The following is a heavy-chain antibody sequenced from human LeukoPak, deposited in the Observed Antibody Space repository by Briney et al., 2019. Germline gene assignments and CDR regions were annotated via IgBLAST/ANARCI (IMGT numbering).Heavy chain of an antibody. CDR2: IYYSWST. Sequence: SETLSLTCTVSGGSISSGGYYWSWIRQHPGKGLEWIGYIYYSWSTYYNPSLKSRVTISVDTSKNQFSLKLSSVTAADTAVYYCARHVEMATTKGYYYYGMDVWGQGTTVTVSS. V-gene: IGHV4-31*03. CDR3: ARHVEMATTKGYYYYGMDV. J-gene: IGHJ6*02. CDR1: GGSISSGGYY. D-gene: IGHD5-24*01.